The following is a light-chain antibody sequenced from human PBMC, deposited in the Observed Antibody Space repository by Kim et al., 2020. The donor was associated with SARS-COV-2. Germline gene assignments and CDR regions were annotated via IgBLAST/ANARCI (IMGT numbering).Light chain of an antibody. CDR1: SSNSGAGYD. V-gene: IGLV1-40*01. CDR3: QSYDSSLSGSV. CDR2: GNS. Sequence: QRVTISCTGSSSNSGAGYDVHWYQQLPGTAPKLLIYGNSNRPSGVPDRFSGSKSGTSASLAITGLQADDEADYYCQSYDSSLSGSVFGGGTKLTVL. J-gene: IGLJ3*02.